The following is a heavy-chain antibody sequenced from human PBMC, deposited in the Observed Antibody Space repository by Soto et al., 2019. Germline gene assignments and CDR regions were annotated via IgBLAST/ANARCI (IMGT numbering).Heavy chain of an antibody. CDR2: MNPNSGNT. CDR3: ARELPAGPGTFREDAFDI. Sequence: GASVKVSCKASGYTFTSYDINWVRQATGQGLEWMGWMNPNSGNTGYAQKFQGRVTMTRNTSISTVYMELSSLRSDDTAVYYCARELPAGPGTFREDAFDIWGQGTTVTV. CDR1: GYTFTSYD. V-gene: IGHV1-8*01. D-gene: IGHD2-2*01. J-gene: IGHJ3*02.